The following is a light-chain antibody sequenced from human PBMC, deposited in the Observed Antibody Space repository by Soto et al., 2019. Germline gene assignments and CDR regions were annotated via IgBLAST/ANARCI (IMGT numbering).Light chain of an antibody. CDR3: QQYNNWPQT. Sequence: EIVLTQSPATLSLSPGERATLSCRASQTVSSYLLWYQQKPGQAPRLLIYDASNRATGVPARFTGSGSETDFTLTISSLQSEDFAVYYCQQYNNWPQTFGQGTKVDIK. J-gene: IGKJ1*01. V-gene: IGKV3-11*01. CDR2: DAS. CDR1: QTVSSY.